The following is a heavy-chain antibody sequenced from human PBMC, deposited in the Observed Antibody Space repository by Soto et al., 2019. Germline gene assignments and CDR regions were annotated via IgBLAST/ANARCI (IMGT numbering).Heavy chain of an antibody. CDR1: GYSISSSNW. D-gene: IGHD6-13*01. CDR2: IYYSGST. Sequence: QVQLQESGPGLVKPSDTLSLTCAVSGYSISSSNWWGWIRQPPGKGLEWIGYIYYSGSTYYNPSLKSQVTMSVDTSKNQFSLKLSSVTAVDTAVYYCARIAAASGQPAFLFFDYWGQGTLVTVSS. J-gene: IGHJ4*02. CDR3: ARIAAASGQPAFLFFDY. V-gene: IGHV4-28*01.